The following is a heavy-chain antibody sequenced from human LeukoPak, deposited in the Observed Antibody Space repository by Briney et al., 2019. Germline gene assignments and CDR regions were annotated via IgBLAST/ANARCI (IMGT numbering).Heavy chain of an antibody. J-gene: IGHJ6*03. CDR2: IYTSGST. CDR3: AREEGWILTGYYNGLHYYYMDV. Sequence: PSETLSLTCTVSGGSISSYYWSWIRQPAGKGLEWIGRIYTSGSTNYYPSLKSRVTMSVDTSKNQFSLQLSSVTAADTGVYYCAREEGWILTGYYNGLHYYYMDVWGKGTTVTVSS. V-gene: IGHV4-4*07. D-gene: IGHD3-9*01. CDR1: GGSISSYY.